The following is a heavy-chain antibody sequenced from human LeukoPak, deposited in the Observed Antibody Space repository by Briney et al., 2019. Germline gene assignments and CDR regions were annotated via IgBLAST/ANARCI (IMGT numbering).Heavy chain of an antibody. D-gene: IGHD3-10*01. CDR2: IIPILGIA. CDR3: ARARWFGELLSNWFDP. V-gene: IGHV1-69*04. CDR1: GGTFSSYA. J-gene: IGHJ5*02. Sequence: EASVKVSCKASGGTFSSYAISWVRQAPGQGLEWMGRIIPILGIANYAQKFQGRVTITADKSTSTAYMELSSLRSEDTAVYYCARARWFGELLSNWFDPWGQGTLVTVSS.